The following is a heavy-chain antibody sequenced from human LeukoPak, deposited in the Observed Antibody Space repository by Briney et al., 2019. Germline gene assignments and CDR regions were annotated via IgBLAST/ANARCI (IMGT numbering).Heavy chain of an antibody. D-gene: IGHD2-2*01. V-gene: IGHV3-30*18. J-gene: IGHJ4*02. CDR3: AKDSSTGWYYFDY. CDR2: ISYDESNK. Sequence: GGSLRLSCAASGFTLRSHGMHWVRQAPGKGLEWVAVISYDESNKHYADSAKGRFTISRDTSRNTLYLQMDSLRAEDTALYYCAKDSSTGWYYFDYWGQGTVVTVSS. CDR1: GFTLRSHG.